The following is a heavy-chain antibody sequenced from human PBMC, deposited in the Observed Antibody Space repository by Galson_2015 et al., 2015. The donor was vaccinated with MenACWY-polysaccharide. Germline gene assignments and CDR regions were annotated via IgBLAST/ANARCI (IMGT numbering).Heavy chain of an antibody. Sequence: SLRLSCAASGFTFSNYAMNWVRQAPGKGLEWVSSITATGAHTEYADSVKGRFSISRDNSKNTLYLQMNSLRVEDTAVYFCAKRSSYSSGWTEFSWGQGALVTVSS. D-gene: IGHD6-19*01. CDR2: ITATGAHT. V-gene: IGHV3-23*01. CDR1: GFTFSNYA. CDR3: AKRSSYSSGWTEFS. J-gene: IGHJ5*02.